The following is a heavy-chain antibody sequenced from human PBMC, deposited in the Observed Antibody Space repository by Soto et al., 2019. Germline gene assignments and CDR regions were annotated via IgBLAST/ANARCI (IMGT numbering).Heavy chain of an antibody. CDR2: ISHDGNKE. CDR1: GFTFSNYG. CDR3: ARDGSDYGDYVNWFDP. Sequence: GGSLRLSCAASGFTFSNYGIHWVRQAPGKGLEWVAVISHDGNKEYYADSVKGRFTISRDNSKNTLYLQMNSLRAEDTAVYYCARDGSDYGDYVNWFDPWGQGTLVTVSS. D-gene: IGHD4-17*01. V-gene: IGHV3-30*03. J-gene: IGHJ5*02.